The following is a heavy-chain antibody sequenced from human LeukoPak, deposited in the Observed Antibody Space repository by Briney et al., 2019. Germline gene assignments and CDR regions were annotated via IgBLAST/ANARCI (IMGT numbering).Heavy chain of an antibody. CDR2: ISCSSSTI. D-gene: IGHD3-10*02. CDR1: GFTFSSYS. CDR3: AELGITMIGGV. Sequence: GGPLRLSCAASGFTFSSYSMNWVRQAPGKGLEWVSYISCSSSTIYYADAVKGRFTISRDNAKNSLYLQMNSLSAEDTAVYYCAELGITMIGGVWGKGTTVTISS. V-gene: IGHV3-48*04. J-gene: IGHJ6*04.